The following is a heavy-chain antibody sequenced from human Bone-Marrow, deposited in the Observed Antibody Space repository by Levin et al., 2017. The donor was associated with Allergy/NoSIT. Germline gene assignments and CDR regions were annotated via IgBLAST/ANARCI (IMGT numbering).Heavy chain of an antibody. CDR3: ARDSGVLGIDY. V-gene: IGHV3-20*01. Sequence: GESLKISCAASGFTFDDYGMSWVRQAPGKGLEWVSGINWNGGSTGYADSVKGRFTISRDNAKNSLYLQMNSLRAEDTALYHCARDSGVLGIDYWGQGTLVTVSS. D-gene: IGHD2-8*02. J-gene: IGHJ4*02. CDR1: GFTFDDYG. CDR2: INWNGGST.